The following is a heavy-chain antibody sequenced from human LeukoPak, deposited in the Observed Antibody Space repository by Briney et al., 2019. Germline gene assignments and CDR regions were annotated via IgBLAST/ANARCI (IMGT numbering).Heavy chain of an antibody. CDR2: TYYRSKWYN. CDR1: GDSVSSNSAA. CDR3: EREGYSSSGMPVNGSDP. Sequence: SQTLSLTCAISGDSVSSNSAAWNWIRQSPSRGLEWLGRTYYRSKWYNDYAVSVKSRITINPDTSKNQFSLQLNSVTPEDTAVYYCEREGYSSSGMPVNGSDPGAREPLVTVS. V-gene: IGHV6-1*01. D-gene: IGHD6-13*01. J-gene: IGHJ5*02.